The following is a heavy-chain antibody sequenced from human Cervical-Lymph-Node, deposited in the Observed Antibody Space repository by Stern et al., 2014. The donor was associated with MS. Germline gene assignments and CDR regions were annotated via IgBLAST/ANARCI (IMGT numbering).Heavy chain of an antibody. CDR1: GVTFSTYA. Sequence: QVQLVQSGAEVKKPGSSVKVSCKASGVTFSTYAISWVRQAPGQGLEWMGGIIPIFGTANYAQKFQGRVTIIADESTSTVYMELSSLRSEDAAVYYCARKLCSGGSCYFYGMDVWGQGTTVTVSS. J-gene: IGHJ6*02. CDR2: IIPIFGTA. D-gene: IGHD2-15*01. CDR3: ARKLCSGGSCYFYGMDV. V-gene: IGHV1-69*01.